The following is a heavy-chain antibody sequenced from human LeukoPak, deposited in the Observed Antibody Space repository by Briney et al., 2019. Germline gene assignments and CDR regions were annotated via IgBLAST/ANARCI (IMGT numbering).Heavy chain of an antibody. J-gene: IGHJ4*02. Sequence: GGSLRLSCAASGFTFSSYWMHWVRQVPGKGLVWVARINPGGSSITYADSVKGRFTISRDNAKNTLYLQMDSLRAEDTGVYYCARSNQADDYWGQGTLVTDSS. CDR1: GFTFSSYW. D-gene: IGHD1-14*01. CDR2: INPGGSSI. CDR3: ARSNQADDY. V-gene: IGHV3-74*01.